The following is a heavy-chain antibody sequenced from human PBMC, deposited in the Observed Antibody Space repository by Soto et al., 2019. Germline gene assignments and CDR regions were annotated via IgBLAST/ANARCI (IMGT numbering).Heavy chain of an antibody. CDR3: ARDTAGGFRGMDV. Sequence: PSETLSLTCTVSGGSISSGDYYWSWIRQPPGKGLEWIGEINHSGSTNYNPSLKSRVTISVDTSKNQFSLKLSSVTAADTAVYYCARDTAGGFRGMDVWGQGTTVTVSS. V-gene: IGHV4-30-4*01. CDR1: GGSISSGDYY. D-gene: IGHD3-16*01. J-gene: IGHJ6*02. CDR2: INHSGST.